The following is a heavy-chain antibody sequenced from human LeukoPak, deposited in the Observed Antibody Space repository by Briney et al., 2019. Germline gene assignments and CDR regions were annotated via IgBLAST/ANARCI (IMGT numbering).Heavy chain of an antibody. J-gene: IGHJ4*02. CDR3: ARDDFGS. CDR1: GYTFTAYY. V-gene: IGHV1-2*02. Sequence: ASVKVSCKASGYTFTAYYIHWVRQAPGQGLEWMGWINPNSGGTNYAQKFQGRVTMTRDTSISSSYMELSSLTSDDAAVYYCARDDFGSWGQGTLVTVSS. CDR2: INPNSGGT.